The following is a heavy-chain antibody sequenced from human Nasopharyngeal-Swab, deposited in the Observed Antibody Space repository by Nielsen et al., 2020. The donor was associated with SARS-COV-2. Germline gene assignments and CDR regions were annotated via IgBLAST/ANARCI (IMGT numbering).Heavy chain of an antibody. CDR2: IRSKACGGTT. CDR1: GFTFGDYA. CDR3: TRARGATIRFADY. V-gene: IGHV3-49*03. Sequence: GGSLRLSCTASGFTFGDYAMSWFRQAPGKGLEWVGFIRSKACGGTTEYAASVKGRFTISRDDSKSIAYLQMNSLKTEDTAVYYCTRARGATIRFADYWGQGTLVTVSS. J-gene: IGHJ4*02. D-gene: IGHD5-24*01.